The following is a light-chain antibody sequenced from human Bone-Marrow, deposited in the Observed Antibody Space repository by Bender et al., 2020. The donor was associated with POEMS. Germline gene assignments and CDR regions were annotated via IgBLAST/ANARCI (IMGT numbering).Light chain of an antibody. CDR3: CSYAGSSIWV. Sequence: QSVLTQPPSVSGTPGQSITISCTGASSDVGTYNLVSWYQQHPGEAPKLIIYEVSKRPSGVSNRFSGSKSDNTASLTISGLQAEDEADFYCCSYAGSSIWVFGGGTKLTVL. CDR2: EVS. CDR1: SSDVGTYNL. J-gene: IGLJ3*02. V-gene: IGLV2-23*02.